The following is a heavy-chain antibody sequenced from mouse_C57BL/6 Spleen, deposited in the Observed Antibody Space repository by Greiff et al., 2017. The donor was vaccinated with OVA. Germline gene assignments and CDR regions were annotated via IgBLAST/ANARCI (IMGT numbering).Heavy chain of an antibody. CDR2: ISDGGSYT. J-gene: IGHJ3*01. CDR1: GFTFSSYA. Sequence: EVKLMESGGGLVKPGGSLKLSCAASGFTFSSYAMSWVRQTPEKRLEWVATISDGGSYTYYLDNVKGRFTISRDNAKNNLYLQMSHLKSEDTAMDYCARDKDYSNYGGFAYWGQGTLVTVSA. D-gene: IGHD2-5*01. V-gene: IGHV5-4*01. CDR3: ARDKDYSNYGGFAY.